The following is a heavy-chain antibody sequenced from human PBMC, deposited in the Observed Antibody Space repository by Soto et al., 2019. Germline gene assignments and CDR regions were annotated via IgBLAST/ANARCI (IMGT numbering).Heavy chain of an antibody. CDR2: IWYDGSNK. Sequence: QVQLVESGGGVVQPGRSLRLSCAASGFTFSSYGMHWVRQAPGKGLEWVAVIWYDGSNKYYADSVKGRFTISRDNSKNTLYLQMNSLRAEDTAVYYCARSTVVPAARQNYYGMDVWGKGTTVTVSS. V-gene: IGHV3-33*01. CDR3: ARSTVVPAARQNYYGMDV. D-gene: IGHD2-2*01. CDR1: GFTFSSYG. J-gene: IGHJ6*04.